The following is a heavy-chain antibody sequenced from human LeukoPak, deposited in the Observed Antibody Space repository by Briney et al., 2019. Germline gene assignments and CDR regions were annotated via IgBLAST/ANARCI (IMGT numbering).Heavy chain of an antibody. Sequence: GGSLRLSCAASGFTFSDYAMSWFRQAPGKGLEWVALIRGTPYGGTTEYAASVKGRFTISRDNSKNTLYLQMNSLRAEDTAVYYCARGTYYFDYWGQGTLVTVSS. CDR1: GFTFSDYA. D-gene: IGHD1-1*01. CDR2: IRGTPYGGTT. J-gene: IGHJ4*02. V-gene: IGHV3-49*03. CDR3: ARGTYYFDY.